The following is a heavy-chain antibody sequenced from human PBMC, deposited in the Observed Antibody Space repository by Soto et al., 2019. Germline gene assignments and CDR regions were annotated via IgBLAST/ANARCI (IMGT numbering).Heavy chain of an antibody. CDR1: GGSISSGGYS. CDR3: AGSNADYYYGMDV. D-gene: IGHD4-4*01. Sequence: PSETLSLTCAVSGGSISSGGYSWSWIRQPPGKGLEWIGYIYHSGSTYYNPSLKSRVTISVDRSKNQFSLKLSSVTAADTAVYYCAGSNADYYYGMDVWGQGTTVTVSS. J-gene: IGHJ6*02. V-gene: IGHV4-30-2*01. CDR2: IYHSGST.